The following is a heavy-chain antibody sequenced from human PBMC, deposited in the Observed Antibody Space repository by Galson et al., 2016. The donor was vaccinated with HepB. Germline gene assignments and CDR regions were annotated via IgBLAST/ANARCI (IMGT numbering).Heavy chain of an antibody. D-gene: IGHD3-10*01. V-gene: IGHV3-74*01. J-gene: IGHJ4*02. Sequence: SLRLSCAASGFSFSDYWMHWVRQAPGKGLVWVSRINGYGSEITYASSVRGRFSISRDNPKNTLSLDMNSLRDDETAVYFCVRGMYYGNQGDYWGQGTLVTVSS. CDR1: GFSFSDYW. CDR2: INGYGSEI. CDR3: VRGMYYGNQGDY.